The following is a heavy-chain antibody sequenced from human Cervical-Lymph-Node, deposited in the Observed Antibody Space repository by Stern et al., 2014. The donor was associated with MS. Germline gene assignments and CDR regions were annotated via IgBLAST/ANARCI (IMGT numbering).Heavy chain of an antibody. Sequence: QVQLVESGGGVVQPGRSLRLSCAASGFTFSSYGMHWVRQAPGKGLEWVAVISYDGSNKYYADSVKGRFTISRDNSKNTLYLQMNSLRAEDTAVYYCAKEGGSYSFYYYGMDVWGQGTTVTVSS. CDR2: ISYDGSNK. CDR3: AKEGGSYSFYYYGMDV. J-gene: IGHJ6*02. V-gene: IGHV3-30*18. CDR1: GFTFSSYG. D-gene: IGHD1-26*01.